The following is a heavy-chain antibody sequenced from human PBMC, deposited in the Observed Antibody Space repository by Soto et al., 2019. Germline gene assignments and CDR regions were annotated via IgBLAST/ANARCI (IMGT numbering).Heavy chain of an antibody. Sequence: ASVTVSCKVSVYTLSELSIYWVRQAPGKGLEWMGGFDPEDGESIYAQKFQGRVTMTEDTSTDTAYMELSSLRSEDTAVYYCATDPQEQWRNSYDYWGQGTLVTVS. CDR3: ATDPQEQWRNSYDY. J-gene: IGHJ4*02. V-gene: IGHV1-24*01. CDR2: FDPEDGES. D-gene: IGHD6-19*01. CDR1: VYTLSELS.